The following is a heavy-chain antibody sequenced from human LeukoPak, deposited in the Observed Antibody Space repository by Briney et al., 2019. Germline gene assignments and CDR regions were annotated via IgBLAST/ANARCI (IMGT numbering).Heavy chain of an antibody. CDR2: INANSGAT. Sequence: ASVKVSCKTSGYTFADYFIHWVRQAPGQGLEWMGRINANSGATEYQQKFQCRVTMTRATSISTAYVEVNWLISDDTAIYYCARDVSSTPNWEFDYWGQGTLVTVSS. D-gene: IGHD1-26*01. V-gene: IGHV1-2*06. CDR1: GYTFADYF. J-gene: IGHJ4*02. CDR3: ARDVSSTPNWEFDY.